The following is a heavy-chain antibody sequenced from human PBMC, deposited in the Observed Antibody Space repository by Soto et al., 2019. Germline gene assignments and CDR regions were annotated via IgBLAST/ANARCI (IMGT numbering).Heavy chain of an antibody. CDR2: IYYSGGT. J-gene: IGHJ5*02. CDR3: ASIYDSSGYYYGNNWFDP. CDR1: GASIGSGDYY. D-gene: IGHD3-22*01. Sequence: SETLSLTCTVSGASIGSGDYYWSWICQHPGKGLEWIGYIYYSGGTYYNPSLKSRVTISVDTSKNQFSLELSSVTAADTAVYYCASIYDSSGYYYGNNWFDPWGQGTLVTVS. V-gene: IGHV4-31*02.